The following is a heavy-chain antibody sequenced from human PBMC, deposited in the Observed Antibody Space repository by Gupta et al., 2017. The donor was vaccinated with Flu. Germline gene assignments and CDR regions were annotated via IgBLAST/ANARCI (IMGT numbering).Heavy chain of an antibody. V-gene: IGHV3-9*01. CDR1: GFTFDDYA. CDR2: ISWNSGSI. D-gene: IGHD4-17*01. J-gene: IGHJ4*02. Sequence: EVQLVESGGGLVQPGRSLRLSCTASGFTFDDYAMHWVRQAPGKGLEWVSGISWNSGSIGYADSVKGRFTISRDNAKNSLYLQMNSLRAEDTALYYCAKVDYGDYYFDYWGQGTLVTVSS. CDR3: AKVDYGDYYFDY.